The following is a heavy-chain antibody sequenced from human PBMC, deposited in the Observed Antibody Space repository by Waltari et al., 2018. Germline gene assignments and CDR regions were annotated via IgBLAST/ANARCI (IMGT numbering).Heavy chain of an antibody. CDR1: GGTFRSYA. V-gene: IGHV1-69*08. CDR3: ARDASLESYYYYYGMDV. Sequence: VQLVQSGAEGKKPGSSVKVSCKASGGTFRSYAIRWFRQAPGKGLEWMGRIIPIFGTANDAQKVQGRVTITADKSTSTAYMELSSLRSEDTAVYYCARDASLESYYYYYGMDVWGQGTTVTVSS. CDR2: IIPIFGTA. J-gene: IGHJ6*02.